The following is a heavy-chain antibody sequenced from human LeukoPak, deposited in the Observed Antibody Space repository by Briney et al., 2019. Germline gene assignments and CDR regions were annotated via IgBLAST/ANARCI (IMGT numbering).Heavy chain of an antibody. CDR3: ARHQRYCSSTSCYFYYMDV. CDR1: GGSISSSSYY. J-gene: IGHJ6*03. Sequence: SETLSLTCTVSGGSISSSSYYWGWIRQPPGKGLEWIGSIYYSGSTYYNPSLKSRVTISVDTSKNQFSLELSSVTAADTAVYYCARHQRYCSSTSCYFYYMDVWGKGTTVTVSS. D-gene: IGHD2-2*01. V-gene: IGHV4-39*01. CDR2: IYYSGST.